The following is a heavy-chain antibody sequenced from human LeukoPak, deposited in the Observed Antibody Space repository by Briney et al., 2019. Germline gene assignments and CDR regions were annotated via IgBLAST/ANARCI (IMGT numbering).Heavy chain of an antibody. V-gene: IGHV4-34*01. D-gene: IGHD3-10*01. CDR2: INHSGST. CDR3: AREPLLWFGELLSFDY. J-gene: IGHJ4*02. Sequence: PSETLSLTCAVYGGSFSGYYWSWIRQPPGKGLEWIGEINHSGSTNYNPSLKSRVTISVDTSKNQFSLKLSSVTAADTAVYYCAREPLLWFGELLSFDYWGQGTLVTVSS. CDR1: GGSFSGYY.